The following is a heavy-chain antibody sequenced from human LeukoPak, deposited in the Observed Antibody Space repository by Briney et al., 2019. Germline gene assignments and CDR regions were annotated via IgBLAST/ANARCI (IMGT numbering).Heavy chain of an antibody. D-gene: IGHD6-13*01. CDR3: ARVGSSWPGYYYYYGMDV. CDR2: ISAYNGNT. V-gene: IGHV1-18*01. CDR1: GYTFTSYG. Sequence: GASVKVSCKASGYTFTSYGISWVRQAPGQGLEWMGWISAYNGNTNYAQKLQGRVTMTTDTSTSTAYMELRSLRSDDTAVYYCARVGSSWPGYYYYYGMDVWGQGTTVTASS. J-gene: IGHJ6*02.